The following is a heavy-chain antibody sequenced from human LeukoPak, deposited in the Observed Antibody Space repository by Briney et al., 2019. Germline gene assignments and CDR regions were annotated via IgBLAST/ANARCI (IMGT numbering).Heavy chain of an antibody. D-gene: IGHD4/OR15-4a*01. V-gene: IGHV3-74*01. CDR1: GFTFMNHW. CDR2: MNSDGSSI. CDR3: VREMPRDYGGLDY. Sequence: GGSLSLSCAASGFTFMNHWMHWVRQVPGKGLEPVSRMNSDGSSITYADAVKGRFTISRDNAKNTVYLQMNSLRVEDTAVYYCVREMPRDYGGLDYWGQGTLVTVSS. J-gene: IGHJ4*02.